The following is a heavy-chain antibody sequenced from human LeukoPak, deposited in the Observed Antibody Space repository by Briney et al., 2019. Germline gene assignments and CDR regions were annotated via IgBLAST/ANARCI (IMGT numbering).Heavy chain of an antibody. J-gene: IGHJ4*02. V-gene: IGHV1-8*01. CDR2: MNPNNGNA. CDR1: GYTFTNYD. CDR3: ARGAWYNSAYTALHYFDY. Sequence: GPSVKVSCKASGYTFTNYDINWVRQATGQGLEWMGWMNPNNGNAGYAQKFQDKVTMTRDTSISTAYMELSSLRSEDTAIYYCARGAWYNSAYTALHYFDYWGQGTLVTVSS. D-gene: IGHD6-19*01.